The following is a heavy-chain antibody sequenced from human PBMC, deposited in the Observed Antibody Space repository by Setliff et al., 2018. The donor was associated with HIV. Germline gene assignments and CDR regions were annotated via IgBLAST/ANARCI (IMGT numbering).Heavy chain of an antibody. V-gene: IGHV4-30-4*08. Sequence: SETLSLTCTVSGGSISSGDYYWSWIRQPPGKGLEWIGYIYYSGSTYYDPSLKSRVTISVDTSKNQFSLKLSSVTAADTAVYYCASLNYYDSSGYYPHWGQGTLVTVSS. CDR1: GGSISSGDYY. D-gene: IGHD3-22*01. CDR2: IYYSGST. CDR3: ASLNYYDSSGYYPH. J-gene: IGHJ4*02.